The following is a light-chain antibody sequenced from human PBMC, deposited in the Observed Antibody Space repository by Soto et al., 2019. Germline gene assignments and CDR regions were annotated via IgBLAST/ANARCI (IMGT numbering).Light chain of an antibody. CDR1: QSVDSTY. Sequence: DIVLTQSPGTLSLSPGESATLSCRASQSVDSTYIAWYQQKPGQAPRLLIFGASGRATGIPDRFSGSGSGTDFTVTISRLDAEDFAVYYWQHYDSFRTFGQGTKVEI. J-gene: IGKJ1*01. CDR2: GAS. CDR3: QHYDSFRT. V-gene: IGKV3-20*01.